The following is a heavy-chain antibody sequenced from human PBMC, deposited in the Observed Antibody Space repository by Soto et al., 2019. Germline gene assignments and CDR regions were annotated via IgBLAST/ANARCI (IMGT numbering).Heavy chain of an antibody. J-gene: IGHJ4*02. CDR3: ASNPLAEDDRLTGYCNY. CDR1: GYTFTSYY. D-gene: IGHD3-9*01. Sequence: ASVKVSCKASGYTFTSYYMHWVRQAPGQGLEWMGIINPSGGSTSYAQKFQGRVTMTRDTSTSTGHMELSSLRSEDTAVYYCASNPLAEDDRLTGYCNYWGQGTLVTVSS. V-gene: IGHV1-46*01. CDR2: INPSGGST.